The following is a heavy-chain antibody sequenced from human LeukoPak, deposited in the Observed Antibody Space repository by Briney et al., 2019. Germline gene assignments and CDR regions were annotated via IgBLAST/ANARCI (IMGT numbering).Heavy chain of an antibody. Sequence: GGSLRLSCAASGFTFSSYAMSWVRQAPGKGLEWVSAISGNGDITYYTDSVKGRFTISRDNSKNTLYLQMNSLRAEDTAVYYCARASSYSSGWSHLPYWGQGTLVTVSS. V-gene: IGHV3-23*01. CDR3: ARASSYSSGWSHLPY. D-gene: IGHD6-19*01. CDR2: ISGNGDIT. CDR1: GFTFSSYA. J-gene: IGHJ4*02.